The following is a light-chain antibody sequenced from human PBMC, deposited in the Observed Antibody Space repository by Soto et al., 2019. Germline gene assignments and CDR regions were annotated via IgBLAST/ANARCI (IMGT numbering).Light chain of an antibody. CDR2: AAS. CDR1: QGISNY. J-gene: IGKJ4*01. CDR3: QKYTNVPA. V-gene: IGKV1-27*01. Sequence: DIQMTQSPSSLSASVGDRVTITCRASQGISNYLAWYQQIPGKAPKLLISAASTLQSGVPSRFSGSGSGTDFPLTISSLQPDYVATYYCQKYTNVPAFGGGTKVEIK.